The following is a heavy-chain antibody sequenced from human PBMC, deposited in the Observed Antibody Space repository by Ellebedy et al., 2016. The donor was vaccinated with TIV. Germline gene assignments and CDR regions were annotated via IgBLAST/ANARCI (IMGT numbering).Heavy chain of an antibody. CDR1: GIAFNRAW. D-gene: IGHD6-19*01. CDR2: VGSDGGNR. V-gene: IGHV3-33*08. CDR3: ARGSYFTVTDTSLIDY. Sequence: GESLKISXAASGIAFNRAWMSWVRQAPGKGLEWVAVVGSDGGNRYYADSVKGRFTISRDNSKNTLYLHMSSLRVEDTAVYYCARGSYFTVTDTSLIDYWGQGTLVTVSS. J-gene: IGHJ4*02.